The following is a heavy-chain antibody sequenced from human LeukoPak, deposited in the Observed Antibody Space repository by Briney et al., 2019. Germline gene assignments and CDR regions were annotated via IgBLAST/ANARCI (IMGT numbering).Heavy chain of an antibody. CDR1: GGSISSGGYY. V-gene: IGHV4-30-2*01. CDR3: ARAAPAAMGAFDI. Sequence: SQTLSLTCTVSGGSISSGGYYWSWIRQPPGKGLEWIGYIYHSGSTYYNPSLKSRVTISVDRSKNQFSLKLSSVTAADTAVYYCARAAPAAMGAFDIWGQGTMVTVSS. D-gene: IGHD2-2*01. J-gene: IGHJ3*02. CDR2: IYHSGST.